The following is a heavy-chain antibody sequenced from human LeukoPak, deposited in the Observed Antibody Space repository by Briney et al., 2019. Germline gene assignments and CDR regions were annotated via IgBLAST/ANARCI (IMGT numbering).Heavy chain of an antibody. Sequence: SVKVSCKASGGTFSSYAISWVRQAPGQGLEWMGGIIPIFGTANYAQKFQGRVTITTDESTSTAYTELSSLRSEDTAVYYCARDPHGYSGYEDAFDIWGQGTMVTVSS. CDR1: GGTFSSYA. V-gene: IGHV1-69*05. CDR2: IIPIFGTA. CDR3: ARDPHGYSGYEDAFDI. J-gene: IGHJ3*02. D-gene: IGHD5-12*01.